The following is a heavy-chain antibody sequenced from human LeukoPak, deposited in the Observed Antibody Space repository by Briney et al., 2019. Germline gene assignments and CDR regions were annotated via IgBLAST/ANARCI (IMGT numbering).Heavy chain of an antibody. J-gene: IGHJ4*02. D-gene: IGHD1-26*01. CDR1: GGSISSYY. CDR2: IYTSGGT. V-gene: IGHV4-4*07. CDR3: ARENSGSYREFDY. Sequence: LETLSLTCTVSGGSISSYYWSWIRQPAGKGLEWIGRIYTSGGTNYNASLKSRVSMSVDTSKNQFSLKLSSVTAADTAVFYCARENSGSYREFDYWGQGTLVTVSS.